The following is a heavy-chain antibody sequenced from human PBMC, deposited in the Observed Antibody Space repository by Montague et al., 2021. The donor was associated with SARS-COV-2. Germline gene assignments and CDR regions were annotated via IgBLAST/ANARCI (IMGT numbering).Heavy chain of an antibody. Sequence: SETLSLTCTVSGVSVTDYYWSWIRQHPGKGLVWVGDVLYNKGTNFNPPPNSRVAISLATSKNQFSLRLTTVTAAATAFYYCVRHPHYGGLNGPPDFWGQGTLVTVSS. J-gene: IGHJ4*02. CDR3: VRHPHYGGLNGPPDF. CDR2: VLYNKGT. CDR1: GVSVTDYY. V-gene: IGHV4-59*08. D-gene: IGHD2-21*01.